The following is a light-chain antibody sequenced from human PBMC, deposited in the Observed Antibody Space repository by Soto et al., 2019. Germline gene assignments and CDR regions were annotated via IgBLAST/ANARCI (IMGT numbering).Light chain of an antibody. V-gene: IGLV2-14*01. CDR2: EVS. CDR3: NSYTSTSPWV. Sequence: QSALTQPASVSGSPGQSITISCTGTSSDVGGYNYVSWYQQHPGKAPKLMIYEVSNRPSGVSNRFSGSKSGNTASLTISGLQAEDEADYYCNSYTSTSPWVFGGGTK. CDR1: SSDVGGYNY. J-gene: IGLJ3*02.